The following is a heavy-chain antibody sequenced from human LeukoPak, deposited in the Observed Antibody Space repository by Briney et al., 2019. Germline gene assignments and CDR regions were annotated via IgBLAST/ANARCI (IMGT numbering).Heavy chain of an antibody. Sequence: SQTLSLTCTVSGGSISSGDYYWSWIRQPPGKGLEWIGYIYYSGSTYYNPSLKSRVTISVDTSKNQFSLKLSSVTAADTAVYYCARESECGGDCYSGAFDIWGQGTMVTVSS. CDR2: IYYSGST. D-gene: IGHD2-21*02. CDR1: GGSISSGDYY. CDR3: ARESECGGDCYSGAFDI. J-gene: IGHJ3*02. V-gene: IGHV4-30-4*08.